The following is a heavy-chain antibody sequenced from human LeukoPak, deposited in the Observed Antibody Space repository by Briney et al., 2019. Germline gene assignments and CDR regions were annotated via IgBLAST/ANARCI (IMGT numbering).Heavy chain of an antibody. J-gene: IGHJ4*02. CDR1: GYSISSGYY. Sequence: SETLSLTCTVSGYSISSGYYWGWIRQPPGKGLEWIASIYHSGSTYYNPSLRSRVSMSVDTSKNQFSLRLSSATAADTAVYYCARNSHDDYVLWGQGSLVTVSS. CDR2: IYHSGST. D-gene: IGHD4-17*01. V-gene: IGHV4-38-2*02. CDR3: ARNSHDDYVL.